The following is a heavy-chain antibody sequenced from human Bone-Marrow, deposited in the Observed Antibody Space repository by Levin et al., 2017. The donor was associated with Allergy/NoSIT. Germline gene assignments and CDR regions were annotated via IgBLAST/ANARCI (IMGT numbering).Heavy chain of an antibody. V-gene: IGHV3-30*18. CDR2: ISYDGSNK. CDR3: AKDTGKWVAVAGTADP. CDR1: GFTFSSYG. J-gene: IGHJ5*02. D-gene: IGHD6-19*01. Sequence: GGSLRLSCAASGFTFSSYGMHWVRQAPGKGLEWVAVISYDGSNKYYADSVKGRFTISRDNSKNTLYLQMNSLRAEDTAVYYCAKDTGKWVAVAGTADPWGQGTLVTVSS.